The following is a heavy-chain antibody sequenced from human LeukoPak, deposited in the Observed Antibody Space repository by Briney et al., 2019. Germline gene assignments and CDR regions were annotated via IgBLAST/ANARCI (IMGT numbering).Heavy chain of an antibody. Sequence: PGGSLRLSCAASGFTSSSYEMNWVRQAPGKGLEWVSYISSSGSTIYYADSVKGRFTISRDNAKNSLYLQMNSLRAEDTAVYYCARDIYGGSSYFDYWGQGTLVTVSS. J-gene: IGHJ4*02. CDR2: ISSSGSTI. CDR1: GFTSSSYE. V-gene: IGHV3-48*03. D-gene: IGHD6-6*01. CDR3: ARDIYGGSSYFDY.